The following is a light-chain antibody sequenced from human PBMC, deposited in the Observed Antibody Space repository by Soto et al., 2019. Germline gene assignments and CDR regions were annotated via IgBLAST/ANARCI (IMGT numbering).Light chain of an antibody. Sequence: QSVLTQPPSVSGAPGQRVIISCTGSSSNIGAGYDVHWYQQLPGTAPKLLIYGNSNRPSGVPDRFSGSKSGTSASLAITGLQAEDEADYYCQSYDSGLRGVVFGGGTKLTVL. V-gene: IGLV1-40*01. J-gene: IGLJ3*02. CDR1: SSNIGAGYD. CDR2: GNS. CDR3: QSYDSGLRGVV.